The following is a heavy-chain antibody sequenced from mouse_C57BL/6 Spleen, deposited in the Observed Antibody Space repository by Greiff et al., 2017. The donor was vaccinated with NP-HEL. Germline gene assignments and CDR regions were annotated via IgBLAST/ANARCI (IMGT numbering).Heavy chain of an antibody. CDR3: ARGDGYYNFDV. J-gene: IGHJ1*03. V-gene: IGHV5-9*01. Sequence: EVKLVESGGGLVKPGGSLKLSCAASGFTFSSYTMSWVRQTPEKRLEWVATISGGGGNTYYPDSVKGRFTISRDNAKNTLYLQKSSLRSEDTALYYCARGDGYYNFDVWGTGTTVTVSS. CDR2: ISGGGGNT. D-gene: IGHD2-3*01. CDR1: GFTFSSYT.